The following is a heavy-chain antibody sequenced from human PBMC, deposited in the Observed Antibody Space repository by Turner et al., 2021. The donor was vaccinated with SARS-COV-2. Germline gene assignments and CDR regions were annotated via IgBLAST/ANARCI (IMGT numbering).Heavy chain of an antibody. CDR1: GFTFSSYS. J-gene: IGHJ3*02. D-gene: IGHD3-22*01. CDR2: SSSSSSYI. CDR3: ARWDNYYDSSGYYPDAFDI. V-gene: IGHV3-21*01. Sequence: EVQLVESGGGLVKPGVSLRLSCAASGFTFSSYSMNWVRQATGKGLEWVSCSSSSSSYIYYADSVKGRFTISRDNAKNSLYLQMNSLRAEDTAVYYCARWDNYYDSSGYYPDAFDIWGQGTMVTVSS.